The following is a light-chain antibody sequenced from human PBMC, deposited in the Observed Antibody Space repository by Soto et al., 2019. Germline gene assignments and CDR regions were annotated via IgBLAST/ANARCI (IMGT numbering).Light chain of an antibody. V-gene: IGLV2-8*01. Sequence: QSALTQPPSASGSPGQSVTISCTGTSSDVGGYNYVSWYQQHPGKAPKLMICEVSKRPSGVPDRFSGSKSGNTASLTVSGLQAEDEADYYCASYAGSKNVVFGGGTKLTVL. CDR3: ASYAGSKNVV. J-gene: IGLJ2*01. CDR2: EVS. CDR1: SSDVGGYNY.